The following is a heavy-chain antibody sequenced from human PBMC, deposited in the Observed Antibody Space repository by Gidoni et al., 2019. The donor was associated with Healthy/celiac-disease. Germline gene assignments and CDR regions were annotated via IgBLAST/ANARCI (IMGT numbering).Heavy chain of an antibody. CDR3: ARDYSDNYYDSPGLRGLDI. Sequence: QVQLQESGPGLVKPSETLSLTCTVSGGSISSYYWSWIRQPPGKGLEWIGYIYYSGSTNYNPSLKSRVTISVDTSKNQFSLKLSSVTAADTAVYYCARDYSDNYYDSPGLRGLDIWGQGTMVTVSS. V-gene: IGHV4-59*01. CDR2: IYYSGST. CDR1: GGSISSYY. J-gene: IGHJ3*02. D-gene: IGHD3-22*01.